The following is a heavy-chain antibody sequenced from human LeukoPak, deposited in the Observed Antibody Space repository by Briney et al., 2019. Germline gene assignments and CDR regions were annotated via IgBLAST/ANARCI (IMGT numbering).Heavy chain of an antibody. CDR1: GGTFSSYA. V-gene: IGHV1-69*13. CDR3: ARDRVGLGSTLGTYWYFDL. J-gene: IGHJ2*01. D-gene: IGHD3-16*01. Sequence: ASVKVSCKASGGTFSSYAISWVRQAPGQGLEWMGGIIPIFGTANYAQKFQGRVTITADESTSTAYMELSSLRTEDTAVYYCARDRVGLGSTLGTYWYFDLWGRGTLVTVSS. CDR2: IIPIFGTA.